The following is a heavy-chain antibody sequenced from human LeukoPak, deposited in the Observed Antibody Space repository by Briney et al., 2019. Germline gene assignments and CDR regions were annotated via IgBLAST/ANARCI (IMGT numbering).Heavy chain of an antibody. J-gene: IGHJ4*02. CDR2: MNPNSGNT. D-gene: IGHD3-3*01. CDR3: ARAQRITIFGVVRGEKMFDY. Sequence: GASVKVSCKASGYTFTSYDINWVRQATGQGLEWMGWMNPNSGNTGYAQKFQGRVTMTRNTSISTAYMELRSLRSDDTAVYYCARAQRITIFGVVRGEKMFDYWGQGTLVTVSS. CDR1: GYTFTSYD. V-gene: IGHV1-8*01.